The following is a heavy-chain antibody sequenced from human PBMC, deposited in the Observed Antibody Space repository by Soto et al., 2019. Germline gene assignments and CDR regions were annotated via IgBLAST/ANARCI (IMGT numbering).Heavy chain of an antibody. Sequence: QVQLQESGPGLVKPSQTLSLTCTVSGGSISSGGYYWSGIRQHPGKGLEWIGYIYYSGSTYYNPSLKSRVTISVDTSKNQFSLKLSSVTAADTAVYYCAREDHDSSGYYFQHWGQGTLVTVSS. CDR1: GGSISSGGYY. J-gene: IGHJ1*01. CDR2: IYYSGST. D-gene: IGHD3-22*01. CDR3: AREDHDSSGYYFQH. V-gene: IGHV4-31*03.